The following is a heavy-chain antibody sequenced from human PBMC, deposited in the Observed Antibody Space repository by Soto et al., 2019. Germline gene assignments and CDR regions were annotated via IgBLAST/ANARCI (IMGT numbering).Heavy chain of an antibody. CDR3: GRGEVDRYNWNYGIDY. J-gene: IGHJ4*02. CDR2: IYYSGDT. D-gene: IGHD1-7*01. Sequence: SETLSLTCTVSGGSISSYYWSWIRQPPGRGLEWIGYIYYSGDTNYNPSLRSRVTISVDTSKNQFSLKLSSVTAADTAVYYCGRGEVDRYNWNYGIDYWGQGTLVTVSS. V-gene: IGHV4-59*01. CDR1: GGSISSYY.